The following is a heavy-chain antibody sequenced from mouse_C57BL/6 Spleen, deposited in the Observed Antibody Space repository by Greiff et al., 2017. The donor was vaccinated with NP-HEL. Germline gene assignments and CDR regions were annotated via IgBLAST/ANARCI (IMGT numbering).Heavy chain of an antibody. CDR2: ISSGGSYT. J-gene: IGHJ1*03. D-gene: IGHD2-1*01. CDR1: GFTFSSYG. V-gene: IGHV5-6*02. CDR3: ARQGGNYPHWYFDV. Sequence: DVMLVESGGDLVKPGGSLKLSCAASGFTFSSYGMSWVRQTPDKRLEWVATISSGGSYTYYPDSVKGRFTISRDNAKNTLYLQMSSLKSEDTAMYYCARQGGNYPHWYFDVWGTGTTVTVSS.